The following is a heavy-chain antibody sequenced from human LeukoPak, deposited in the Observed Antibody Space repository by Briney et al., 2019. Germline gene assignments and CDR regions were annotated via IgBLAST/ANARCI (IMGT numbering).Heavy chain of an antibody. V-gene: IGHV3-30-3*01. CDR1: GFTFSSYA. CDR3: ARPLRIVVVTAIDY. J-gene: IGHJ4*02. D-gene: IGHD2-21*02. Sequence: PGRSLRLSCAASGFTFSSYAMDWVRQAPGKGLEWVAVISYDGSNKYYADSVKGRFTISRDNSKNTLYLQMNSLRAEDTAVYYCARPLRIVVVTAIDYWGQGTLVTVSS. CDR2: ISYDGSNK.